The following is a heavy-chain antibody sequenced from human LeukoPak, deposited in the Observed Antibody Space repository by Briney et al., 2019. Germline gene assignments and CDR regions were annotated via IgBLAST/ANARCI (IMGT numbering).Heavy chain of an antibody. J-gene: IGHJ6*03. Sequence: SETLSLTCTVSGGSISSSSYYWGRIRQPPGKGLEWIGSIYYSGSTYYNPSLKSRVTISVDTSKNQFSLKLSSVTAADTAVYYCARGRRGYCSSTSCYTLPYYYYYYMDVWGKGTTVTVSS. V-gene: IGHV4-39*01. CDR1: GGSISSSSYY. CDR3: ARGRRGYCSSTSCYTLPYYYYYYMDV. D-gene: IGHD2-2*02. CDR2: IYYSGST.